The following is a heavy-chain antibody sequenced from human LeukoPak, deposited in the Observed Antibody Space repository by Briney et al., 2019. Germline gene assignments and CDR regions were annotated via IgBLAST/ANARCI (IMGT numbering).Heavy chain of an antibody. J-gene: IGHJ4*02. CDR2: ISGSGGTT. CDR1: GFTFSSYA. V-gene: IGHV3-23*01. D-gene: IGHD1-1*01. CDR3: AKDLRNWNSVGVH. Sequence: LPGGSLRLSCAASGFTFSSYAMSWVRQAPGKGLEWVAVISGSGGTTYYADSVKGRFTISRDNSKNTVDLQMESLRAEDTAVYYCAKDLRNWNSVGVHWGQGTLVTVSS.